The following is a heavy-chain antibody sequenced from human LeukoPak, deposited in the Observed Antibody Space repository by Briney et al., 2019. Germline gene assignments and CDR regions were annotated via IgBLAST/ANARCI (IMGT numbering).Heavy chain of an antibody. V-gene: IGHV5-51*01. J-gene: IGHJ4*02. Sequence: GESLKISCKGSGYSFTGYWIGWVRQMPGKGLEWMGIIYPGDSDTRYSPSFQGQVTISADKSISTAYLQWSSLKASDTAMYYCARQEYYYDSSGYYPVGFDYWGQGTLVTVSS. CDR2: IYPGDSDT. CDR1: GYSFTGYW. D-gene: IGHD3-22*01. CDR3: ARQEYYYDSSGYYPVGFDY.